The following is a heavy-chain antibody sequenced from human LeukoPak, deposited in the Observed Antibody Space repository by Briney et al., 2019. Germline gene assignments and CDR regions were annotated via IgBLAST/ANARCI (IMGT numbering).Heavy chain of an antibody. Sequence: ASETLSLTCTVSGSSISSGGYYWSWIRQHPGKGLEWIGYIYYSGSTYYNPSLKSRVTISVDTSKNQFSLKLSSVTAADTAVYYCARTDFWSGYYLDWGQGTLVTVSS. CDR2: IYYSGST. D-gene: IGHD3-3*01. CDR3: ARTDFWSGYYLD. V-gene: IGHV4-31*03. J-gene: IGHJ4*02. CDR1: GSSISSGGYY.